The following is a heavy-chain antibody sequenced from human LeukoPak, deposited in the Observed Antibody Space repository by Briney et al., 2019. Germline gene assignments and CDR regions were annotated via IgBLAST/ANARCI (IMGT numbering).Heavy chain of an antibody. CDR3: ARGEYSSSSSPLTS. Sequence: SETLSLTCTVSGGSISSYYLSWIRQPPGKGLEWIGYIYYSGSTNYNPSLNSRGTISVDTSRHQFSLKLSSVPAADTAVSYCARGEYSSSSSPLTSWGQGPLVTVS. D-gene: IGHD6-6*01. V-gene: IGHV4-59*01. CDR1: GGSISSYY. CDR2: IYYSGST. J-gene: IGHJ5*02.